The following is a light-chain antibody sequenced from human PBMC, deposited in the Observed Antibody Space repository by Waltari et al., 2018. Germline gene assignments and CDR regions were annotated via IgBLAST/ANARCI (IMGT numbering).Light chain of an antibody. CDR1: SSDVGGYNH. Sequence: QSALTQPASVSGSPGQSITITCTGTSSDVGGYNHVSWYQQHPGKVPKLVIYEVNQRPSGVSNRVSGYKSGNTASLTISGLQAEDEADYYCNSYTTSRSFWVFGGGTKLTVL. V-gene: IGLV2-14*03. CDR2: EVN. J-gene: IGLJ3*02. CDR3: NSYTTSRSFWV.